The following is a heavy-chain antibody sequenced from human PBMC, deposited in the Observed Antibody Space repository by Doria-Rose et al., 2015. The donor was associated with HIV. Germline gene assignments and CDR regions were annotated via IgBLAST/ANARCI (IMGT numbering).Heavy chain of an antibody. J-gene: IGHJ4*02. CDR3: ARDPFQSWAY. CDR2: IYSDGRT. CDR1: GFTVSSNY. V-gene: IGHV3-66*01. Sequence: EVQLLESGGGLVQPGGSLRLSCAASGFTVSSNYMSWVRQAPGKGLEWVSVIYSDGRTYYADSVKGRFPVPRDNSKNTLYLQINSLRAEDTAVYYCARDPFQSWAYWGQGTLVTVSS. D-gene: IGHD3-16*01.